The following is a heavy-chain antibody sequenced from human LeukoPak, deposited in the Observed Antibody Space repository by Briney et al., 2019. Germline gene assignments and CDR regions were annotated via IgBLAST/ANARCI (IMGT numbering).Heavy chain of an antibody. CDR2: MSSICGNI. V-gene: IGHV3-11*01. J-gene: IGHJ4*02. CDR1: GVALSDYY. CDR3: ARRRDYFDS. Sequence: GGSLRLSCVVSGVALSDYYMSWMRQAPGKGLEWISYMSSICGNIYFAHSLKGRVTISRDNARGSPYLQMNSLTADGTAIYYCARRRDYFDSWGQGNLVTASS.